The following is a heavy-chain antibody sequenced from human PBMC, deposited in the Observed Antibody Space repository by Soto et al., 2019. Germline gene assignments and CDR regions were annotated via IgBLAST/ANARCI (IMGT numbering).Heavy chain of an antibody. J-gene: IGHJ4*02. CDR2: IYYSGST. V-gene: IGHV4-30-4*01. D-gene: IGHD3-10*01. CDR3: ATQSETYGSEREIDY. CDR1: GGSISSGDYY. Sequence: QVQLQESGPGLVKPSQTLSLTCTVSGGSISSGDYYWSWIRQPPGKGLEWIGYIYYSGSTYYNPSLKSRVTRSVDTSKNQFSLKLSSVTAADTAVYYCATQSETYGSEREIDYWGQGTLVTVSS.